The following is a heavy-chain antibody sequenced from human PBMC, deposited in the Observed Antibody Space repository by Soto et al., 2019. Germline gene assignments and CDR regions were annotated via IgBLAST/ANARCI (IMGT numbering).Heavy chain of an antibody. V-gene: IGHV3-53*01. Sequence: QTGGSLRLSCAASGFIVSNNYMSWVRQAPGKGLEWVSILYSGGTTYYADSVKGRFTFSRDNSENTVFLQMNNLRVEDTAVYYCVRDRGGSYWLDPWGQGTLVTV. CDR3: VRDRGGSYWLDP. CDR1: GFIVSNNY. CDR2: LYSGGTT. D-gene: IGHD2-15*01. J-gene: IGHJ5*02.